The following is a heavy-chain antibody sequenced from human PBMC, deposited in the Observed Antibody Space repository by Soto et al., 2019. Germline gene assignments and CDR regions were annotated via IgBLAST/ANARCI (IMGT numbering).Heavy chain of an antibody. CDR3: ARDVRYSSAVDAFDI. Sequence: GASVKVSCKASGYTFTSYGISWVRQAPGQGLEWMGWISAYNGNTNYAQKLQGRVTMTTDTSTSTAYMELGSLRSDDTAVYYCARDVRYSSAVDAFDIWGQGTMVTVSS. D-gene: IGHD6-19*01. CDR2: ISAYNGNT. J-gene: IGHJ3*02. V-gene: IGHV1-18*01. CDR1: GYTFTSYG.